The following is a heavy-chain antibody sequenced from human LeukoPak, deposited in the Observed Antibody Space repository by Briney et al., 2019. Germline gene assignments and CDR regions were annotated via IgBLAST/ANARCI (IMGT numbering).Heavy chain of an antibody. D-gene: IGHD3-22*01. J-gene: IGHJ4*02. CDR3: ARAIVGYYYDSSGCYAVGLDY. CDR2: IIPIFGTA. CDR1: GGTFSSYA. V-gene: IGHV1-69*05. Sequence: SVKVSCKASGGTFSSYAISWVRQAPGQGLEWMGGIIPIFGTANYAQKFQGRVTITTDESTSTAYMELSSLRSEDTAVYYCARAIVGYYYDSSGCYAVGLDYWGQGILVTVSS.